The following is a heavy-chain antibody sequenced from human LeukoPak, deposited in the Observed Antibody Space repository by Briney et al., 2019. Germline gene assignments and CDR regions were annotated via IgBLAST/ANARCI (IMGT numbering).Heavy chain of an antibody. J-gene: IGHJ3*02. CDR2: IYYSGST. D-gene: IGHD2-2*01. V-gene: IGHV4-30-4*01. CDR1: GGSISSGDYY. CDR3: ARDLSKYQLLRDAFDI. Sequence: SQTLSLTCTVSGGSISSGDYYWSWIRQPPGKGLEWIGYIYYSGSTYYNPSLKSRVTISVDTSKNQFSLKLSSVTAADTAVYYCARDLSKYQLLRDAFDIWGQGTMVTVSS.